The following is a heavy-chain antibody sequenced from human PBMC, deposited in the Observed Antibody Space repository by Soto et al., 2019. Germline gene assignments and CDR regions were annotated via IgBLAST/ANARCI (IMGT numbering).Heavy chain of an antibody. J-gene: IGHJ3*02. D-gene: IGHD3-22*01. V-gene: IGHV1-69*13. CDR2: IIPIFGTA. CDR3: ARGRYYDSSGYYDAFDM. CDR1: GGTFSSYA. Sequence: ASVKVSCKASGGTFSSYAISWVRQAPGQGLEWMGGIIPIFGTANYAQKFQGRVTITADESTSTAYMELSSLRSEDTAVYYCARGRYYDSSGYYDAFDMRAQRTMVTVSS.